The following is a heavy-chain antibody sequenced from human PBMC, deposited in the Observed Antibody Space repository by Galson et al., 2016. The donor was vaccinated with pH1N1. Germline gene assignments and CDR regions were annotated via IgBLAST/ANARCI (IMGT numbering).Heavy chain of an antibody. V-gene: IGHV4-34*01. D-gene: IGHD3-16*01. J-gene: IGHJ4*02. CDR1: GGSLNGFY. CDR3: ARPLFSFYGLAGNI. Sequence: SETLSLTCAVYGGSLNGFYWSWIRQPPGKGLEWIGEINHRGRTNYNPSLKSRVTMSLDTSRNQFSLKLNSVTAADTAVYYCARPLFSFYGLAGNIWGRGIPVAVSS. CDR2: INHRGRT.